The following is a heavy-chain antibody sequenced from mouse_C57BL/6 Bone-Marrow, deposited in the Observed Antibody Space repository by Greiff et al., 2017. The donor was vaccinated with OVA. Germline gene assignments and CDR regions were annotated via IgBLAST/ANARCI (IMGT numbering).Heavy chain of an antibody. Sequence: EVQLVESGGGLVQPGGSLSLSCAASGFTFTDYYMSWVRQPPGKALEWLGFIRHKANGYTTEYSASVKGRFTISRDNSQSILYLQMNALRAEDSATYYCARSYYDYEPCAYGGQGTLVTVSA. V-gene: IGHV7-3*01. J-gene: IGHJ3*01. CDR3: ARSYYDYEPCAY. CDR1: GFTFTDYY. D-gene: IGHD2-4*01. CDR2: IRHKANGYTT.